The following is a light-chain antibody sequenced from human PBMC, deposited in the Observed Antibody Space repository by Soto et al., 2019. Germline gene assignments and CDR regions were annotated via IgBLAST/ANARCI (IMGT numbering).Light chain of an antibody. CDR1: SDDIGGYDF. CDR3: SSFSGSSTPRL. CDR2: EVK. Sequence: QSVLTQPASVSGSPGQSITISCTGTSDDIGGYDFVSWYQQLPGKVPKLITYEVKNRSSGVSHRFSGSKSGNTAYLTISGLQAEDEADYHCSSFSGSSTPRLFGTGTKLTVL. V-gene: IGLV2-14*01. J-gene: IGLJ1*01.